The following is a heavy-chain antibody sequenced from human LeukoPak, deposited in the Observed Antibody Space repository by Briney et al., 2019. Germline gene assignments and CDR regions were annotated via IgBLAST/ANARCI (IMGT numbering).Heavy chain of an antibody. D-gene: IGHD2-15*01. CDR2: ISAYNGNT. Sequence: GASVKVSCKASGYTFTSYGISRVRRAPGQGLEWMRWISAYNGNTNYAQKLQGRVTMTTDTSTSTAYMELRSLRSDDTAVYYCARSPSPYCSGGSCYDNYLDVWGKGTTVTVSS. CDR1: GYTFTSYG. CDR3: ARSPSPYCSGGSCYDNYLDV. J-gene: IGHJ6*03. V-gene: IGHV1-18*01.